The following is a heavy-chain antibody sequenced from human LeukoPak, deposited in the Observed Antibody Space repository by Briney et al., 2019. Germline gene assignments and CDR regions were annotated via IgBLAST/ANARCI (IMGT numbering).Heavy chain of an antibody. CDR2: FYHGGST. CDR3: ARVKRKYQVLKPLHETPSHYFDY. Sequence: PSETLSLTCTVSGYSISTGYYWDWIRQPPGKGLEWIGTFYHGGSTYYNPSLKSRVTISVDTSKNQFSLNLTSVTAADTAMYYCARVKRKYQVLKPLHETPSHYFDYWGQGTLVTVSS. CDR1: GYSISTGYY. V-gene: IGHV4-38-2*02. J-gene: IGHJ4*02. D-gene: IGHD2-2*01.